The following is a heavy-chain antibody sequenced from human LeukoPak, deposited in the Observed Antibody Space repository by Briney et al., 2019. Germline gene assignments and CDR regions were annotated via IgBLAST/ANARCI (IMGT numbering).Heavy chain of an antibody. J-gene: IGHJ4*02. Sequence: GGSLRLSCAASGFTVSSNYMSWVPQAPGKGLEWVSVIYSGGSTYYADSVKGRFTISRDNSKNTLYLQMNSLRAEDTAVYYCARGSYSSGWTDFDYWGQGTLVTVSS. V-gene: IGHV3-53*01. CDR1: GFTVSSNY. CDR2: IYSGGST. D-gene: IGHD6-19*01. CDR3: ARGSYSSGWTDFDY.